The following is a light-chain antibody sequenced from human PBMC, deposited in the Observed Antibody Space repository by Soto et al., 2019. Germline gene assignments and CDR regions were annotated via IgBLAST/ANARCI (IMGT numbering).Light chain of an antibody. CDR2: GAS. J-gene: IGKJ1*01. V-gene: IGKV3-20*01. CDR1: QTVGSSY. CDR3: QQYGTSLRWT. Sequence: EIVLTQSPATLSASPGERATLSCRASQTVGSSYLAWYQQKPGQAPRLLIYGASTRATGIPDRFSGSGSETDFTLTISRLEPEDFAVYYCQQYGTSLRWTFGQGTKVDIK.